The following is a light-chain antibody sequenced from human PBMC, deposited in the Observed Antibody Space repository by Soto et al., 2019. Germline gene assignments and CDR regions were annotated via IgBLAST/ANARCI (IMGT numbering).Light chain of an antibody. CDR3: QQYNNWPSWT. CDR2: GAS. CDR1: QSFNSIY. V-gene: IGKV3-15*01. Sequence: ELVLTQSPGTLSLSPGARATLSCRASQSFNSIYLAWYQQKPGQAPRLLIYGASTRATGIPARFSGSGSGTEFTLTISSLQSEDFAVYYGQQYNNWPSWTFGQGTKVDIK. J-gene: IGKJ1*01.